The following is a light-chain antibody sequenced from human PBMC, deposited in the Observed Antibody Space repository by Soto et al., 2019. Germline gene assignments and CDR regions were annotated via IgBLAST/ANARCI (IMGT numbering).Light chain of an antibody. J-gene: IGKJ4*01. CDR1: QSLSSY. CDR2: DSS. V-gene: IGKV3-11*01. CDR3: QQLSNWLT. Sequence: EIVLTQSPATLSLSPGERATLSCRASQSLSSYLAWYQQKPGQAPRLLIYDSSNRATGIPARFNGSGSGTAFTITISSLELEGFTVYYCQQLSNWLTFGGGTKVVIK.